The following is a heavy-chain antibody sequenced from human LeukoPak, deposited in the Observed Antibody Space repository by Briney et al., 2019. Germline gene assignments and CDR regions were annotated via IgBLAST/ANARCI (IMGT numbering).Heavy chain of an antibody. CDR2: ISNSGNYI. Sequence: GGSLRLSCAASGFTFSSYSMNWVRQAPGKGLEWVSYISNSGNYIYYGDSVKGRFTISRDNAKNSLYLQMNSLRAEDTAVYYCAGGLAYSGYVWGQGTLVTVSS. CDR1: GFTFSSYS. D-gene: IGHD5-12*01. J-gene: IGHJ4*02. CDR3: AGGLAYSGYV. V-gene: IGHV3-21*01.